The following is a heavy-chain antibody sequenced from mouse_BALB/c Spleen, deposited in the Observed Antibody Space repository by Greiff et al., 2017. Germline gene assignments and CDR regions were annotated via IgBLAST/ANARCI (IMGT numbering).Heavy chain of an antibody. J-gene: IGHJ4*01. CDR1: GYTFTSYY. D-gene: IGHD1-1*01. V-gene: IGHV1S81*02. CDR2: INPSNGGT. CDR3: TRTIYYGSSYAMDY. Sequence: QVQLKQSGAELVKPGASVKLSCKASGYTFTSYYMYWVKQRPGQGLEWIGEINPSNGGTNFNEKFKSKATLTVDKSSSTAYMQLSSLTSEDSAVYYCTRTIYYGSSYAMDYWGQGTSVTVSS.